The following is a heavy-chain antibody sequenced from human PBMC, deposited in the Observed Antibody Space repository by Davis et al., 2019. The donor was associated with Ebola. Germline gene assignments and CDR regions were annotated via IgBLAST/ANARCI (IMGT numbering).Heavy chain of an antibody. V-gene: IGHV3-23*01. CDR2: LGTSADT. CDR3: VKDTSTIWFDI. Sequence: GESLKISCAASGFTFSRYWMSWVRQAPGKGLEWVSTLGTSADTYYADSVKGRFTISRDNSKNILYLQMNGLRVEDTAIYYCVKDTSTIWFDIWGQGTMVTVSS. J-gene: IGHJ3*02. CDR1: GFTFSRYW. D-gene: IGHD1-26*01.